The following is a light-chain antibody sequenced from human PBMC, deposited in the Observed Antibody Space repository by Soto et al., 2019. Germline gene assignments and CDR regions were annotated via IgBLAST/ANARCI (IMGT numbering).Light chain of an antibody. Sequence: EIVMNHSPATLSVSQGERATLSCRASQSVGSDLAWYQQKPGQAPRLLIYGASNRATGIPDRFSGSGFGTDFTLTISRLEPEDFAVYYCQQYGSSGTFCQVAKVDIK. V-gene: IGKV3-20*01. CDR1: QSVGSD. CDR2: GAS. J-gene: IGKJ1*01. CDR3: QQYGSSGT.